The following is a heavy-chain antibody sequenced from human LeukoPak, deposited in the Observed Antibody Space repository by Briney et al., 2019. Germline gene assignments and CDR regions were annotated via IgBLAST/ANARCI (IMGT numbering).Heavy chain of an antibody. J-gene: IGHJ6*03. D-gene: IGHD2-2*01. Sequence: SETLSLTCTVSGGSISSYYWGWFRQPPGKGLEWIGYIYYSGSTNYNPSLKSRVTISVDTSKNQFSLNLSSVTAADTAVYYCARFEGYQLRRMGFYYYMDVWGKGTTVTVSS. CDR3: ARFEGYQLRRMGFYYYMDV. CDR2: IYYSGST. V-gene: IGHV4-59*01. CDR1: GGSISSYY.